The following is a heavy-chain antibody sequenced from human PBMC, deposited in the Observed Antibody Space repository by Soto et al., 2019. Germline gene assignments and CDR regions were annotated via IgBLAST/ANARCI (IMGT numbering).Heavy chain of an antibody. CDR2: IYYSGST. J-gene: IGHJ4*02. V-gene: IGHV4-61*01. D-gene: IGHD6-19*01. Sequence: QVQLQESGPGLVKPSETLSLTCTVSGGSVSSGSYFWSWIRQPPGKGLEWIGYIYYSGSTNYNPSLKSRVTISVDTSKNQFSLKLSSVTAADTAVYYCASYSSGWYDVSYWGQGSLVTVSS. CDR1: GGSVSSGSYF. CDR3: ASYSSGWYDVSY.